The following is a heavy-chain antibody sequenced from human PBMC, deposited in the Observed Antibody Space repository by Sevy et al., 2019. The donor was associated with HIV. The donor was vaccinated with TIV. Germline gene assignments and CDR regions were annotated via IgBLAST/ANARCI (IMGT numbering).Heavy chain of an antibody. D-gene: IGHD4-17*01. J-gene: IGHJ4*02. Sequence: SETLSLTCTVSGASISSDDYYWSWIRQPPGKGLEWIGYIFYSGSTDYTPSLKSRVTIVQDTSKNQFSLRLSSVTAADTAVYYCARTRAYGGSFYFDYWGQGTLVTVSS. CDR2: IFYSGST. V-gene: IGHV4-30-4*01. CDR1: GASISSDDYY. CDR3: ARTRAYGGSFYFDY.